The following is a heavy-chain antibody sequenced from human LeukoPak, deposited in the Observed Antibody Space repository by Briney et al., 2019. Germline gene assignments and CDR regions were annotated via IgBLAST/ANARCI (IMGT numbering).Heavy chain of an antibody. J-gene: IGHJ4*02. V-gene: IGHV1-2*02. CDR3: ARVGYSSGWYFDY. CDR2: INPNSGGT. CDR1: GYTFTGYY. Sequence: GASVKVSCKASGYTFTGYYMHWVRQAPGQGLGWMGWINPNSGGTNYAQKFQGRVTMTRDTSISTAYMELSRLRSDDTAVYYCARVGYSSGWYFDYWGQGTLVTVSS. D-gene: IGHD6-19*01.